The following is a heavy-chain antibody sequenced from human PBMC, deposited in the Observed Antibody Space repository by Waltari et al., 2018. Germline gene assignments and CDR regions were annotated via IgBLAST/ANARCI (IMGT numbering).Heavy chain of an antibody. D-gene: IGHD3-10*01. CDR3: ARDPPFGELLFDFDY. Sequence: QVQLQESGPGLVKPSEPLSLPCSVSGYSIRSGSFCGCIRPPPGKGLEWIGSIYHSGSTYYNPSLKSRVTISVDTSKNQFSLKLSSVTAADTAVYYCARDPPFGELLFDFDYWGQGTLVTVSS. J-gene: IGHJ4*02. CDR1: GYSIRSGSF. V-gene: IGHV4-38-2*02. CDR2: IYHSGST.